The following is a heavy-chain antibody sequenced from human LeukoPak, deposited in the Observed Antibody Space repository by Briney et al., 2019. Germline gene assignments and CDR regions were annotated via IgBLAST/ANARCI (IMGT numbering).Heavy chain of an antibody. CDR3: AKVATTWYYYYYYMDV. Sequence: PSETLSLTCAVSGGSISSSNWWSWVRQPPGKGLEWIGEIYHSGSTNYNPSLKSRVTISVDKSKNQFSLKLSSVTAADTAVYYCAKVATTWYYYYYYMDVWGKGTTVTVSS. J-gene: IGHJ6*03. CDR1: GGSISSSNW. D-gene: IGHD5-12*01. CDR2: IYHSGST. V-gene: IGHV4-4*02.